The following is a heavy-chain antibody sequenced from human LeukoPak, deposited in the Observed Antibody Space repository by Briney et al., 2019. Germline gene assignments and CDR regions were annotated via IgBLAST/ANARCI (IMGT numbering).Heavy chain of an antibody. V-gene: IGHV5-51*01. CDR2: IYPGVSDT. CDR3: ARLDYYDSSGYYSLRDYGMDV. D-gene: IGHD3-22*01. CDR1: GYSFTSYW. J-gene: IGHJ6*02. Sequence: GESLQISCQGSGYSFTSYWIGWVRQIPGKGPGWVGIIYPGVSDTRYSPSFQGQVTISAEKSISTPYLLWSRLKDSDTAMYYCARLDYYDSSGYYSLRDYGMDVWGQGTTVTVSS.